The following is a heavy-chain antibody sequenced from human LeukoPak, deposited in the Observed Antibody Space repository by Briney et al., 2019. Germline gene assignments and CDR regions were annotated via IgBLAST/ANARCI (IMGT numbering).Heavy chain of an antibody. CDR2: IYYSGST. J-gene: IGHJ4*02. V-gene: IGHV4-31*03. CDR3: AREDRDGYNFHYFDY. D-gene: IGHD5-12*01. CDR1: GGSISSGGYS. Sequence: PSETLSLTCTVSGGSISSGGYSWSWIRQHSGTGLEWIGYIYYSGSTYYNPSLKSRVTISVDTSKNQFSLKLSSVTAADTAVYYCAREDRDGYNFHYFDYWGQGTLVTVSS.